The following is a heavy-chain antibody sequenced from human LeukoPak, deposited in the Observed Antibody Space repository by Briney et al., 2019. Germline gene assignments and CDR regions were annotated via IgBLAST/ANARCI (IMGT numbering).Heavy chain of an antibody. CDR2: IYWDDDK. D-gene: IGHD2-2*01. CDR1: GFSLSTSGVG. J-gene: IGHJ6*02. Sequence: SGPTLVKSTQTLTLTCTFSGFSLSTSGVGVGWIRQPPGKALEWLALIYWDDDKRYSPSLKSRLTITKDTSKNQVVLTMTNMDPVDTATYYCAHTPFRYCSSTSCYSPNYYYYYGMDVWGQGTTVTVSS. CDR3: AHTPFRYCSSTSCYSPNYYYYYGMDV. V-gene: IGHV2-5*02.